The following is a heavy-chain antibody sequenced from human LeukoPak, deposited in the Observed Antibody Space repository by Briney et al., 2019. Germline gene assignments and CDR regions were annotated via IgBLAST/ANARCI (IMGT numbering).Heavy chain of an antibody. CDR1: EFTFSSYS. CDR2: ISGSGGST. CDR3: AKDRERWLQLVDY. V-gene: IGHV3-23*01. D-gene: IGHD5-24*01. Sequence: GGSLRLSCAASEFTFSSYSMNWVRQAPGKGLEWVSAISGSGGSTYYADSVKGRFTISRDNSKNTLYLQMNSLRAEDTAVYYCAKDRERWLQLVDYWGQGTLVTVSS. J-gene: IGHJ4*02.